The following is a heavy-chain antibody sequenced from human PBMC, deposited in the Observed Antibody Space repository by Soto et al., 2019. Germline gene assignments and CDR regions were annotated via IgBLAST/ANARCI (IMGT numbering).Heavy chain of an antibody. J-gene: IGHJ3*01. CDR2: LYDLDGS. CDR1: GFTISGKKY. Sequence: GGSLRLSCAAFGFTISGKKYVAWVRQAPGKGLEWVSALYDLDGSFYAASVKGRFTTSSDSSKTTVYLQMNDLRPDDTAVYYCATWHEREHAYDVWGQGTTVTVSS. D-gene: IGHD1-1*01. CDR3: ATWHEREHAYDV. V-gene: IGHV3-53*01.